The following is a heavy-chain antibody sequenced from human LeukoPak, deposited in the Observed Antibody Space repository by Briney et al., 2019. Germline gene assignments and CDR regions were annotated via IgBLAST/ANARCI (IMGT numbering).Heavy chain of an antibody. CDR2: IYYSGST. Sequence: SETLSLTCTVSGGSISSYYWSWIRQPPGKGPEWIGYIYYSGSTNYNPSLKSRVTISVDTSKNQFSLKLSSVTAADTAVYYCARLVGVATSNNWFDPRGQGTLVAVSS. V-gene: IGHV4-59*08. CDR1: GGSISSYY. D-gene: IGHD5-12*01. J-gene: IGHJ5*02. CDR3: ARLVGVATSNNWFDP.